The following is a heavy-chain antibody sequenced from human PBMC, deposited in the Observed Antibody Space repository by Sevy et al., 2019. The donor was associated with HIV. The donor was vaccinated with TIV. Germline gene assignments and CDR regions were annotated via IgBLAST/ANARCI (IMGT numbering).Heavy chain of an antibody. V-gene: IGHV1-18*01. D-gene: IGHD3-3*01. Sequence: ASVKVSCKASGYTFTSYGISWVRQAPGQGLEWMGWIRAYNGNTNYAQKLQARVTMTTDTSTSKAYMELRSLRSDDAAVYYCARVGSITIFGVGDYWGQGTLVTVSS. CDR3: ARVGSITIFGVGDY. CDR2: IRAYNGNT. CDR1: GYTFTSYG. J-gene: IGHJ4*02.